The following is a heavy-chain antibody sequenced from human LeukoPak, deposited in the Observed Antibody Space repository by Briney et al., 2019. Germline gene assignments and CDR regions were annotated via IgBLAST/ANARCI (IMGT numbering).Heavy chain of an antibody. J-gene: IGHJ4*02. CDR3: AREVKQLVDY. V-gene: IGHV4-4*07. Sequence: SETLSLTCTVSGGSISSYYWSWIRQPAGKRLEWIGRIYTSRSTNYNPSLKSRVTISVDKSKNQFSLKLSSVTAADTAVYYCAREVKQLVDYWGQGTLVTVSP. CDR1: GGSISSYY. D-gene: IGHD6-6*01. CDR2: IYTSRST.